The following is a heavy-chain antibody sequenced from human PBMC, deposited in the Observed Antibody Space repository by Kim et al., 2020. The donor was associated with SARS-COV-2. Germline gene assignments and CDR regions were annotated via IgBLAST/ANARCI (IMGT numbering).Heavy chain of an antibody. CDR1: GYSFTSYW. J-gene: IGHJ5*02. V-gene: IGHV5-10-1*01. CDR3: ARHNSSGWYVMWFDP. D-gene: IGHD6-19*01. Sequence: GESLKISCKGSGYSFTSYWISWVRQMPGKGLEWMGRIDPSDSYTNYSPSFQGHVTISADKSISTAYLQWSSLKASDTAMYYCARHNSSGWYVMWFDPWGQGTLVTVSS. CDR2: IDPSDSYT.